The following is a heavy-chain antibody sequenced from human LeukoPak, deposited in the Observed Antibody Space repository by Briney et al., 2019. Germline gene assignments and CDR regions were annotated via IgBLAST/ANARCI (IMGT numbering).Heavy chain of an antibody. CDR1: GYTLTELS. CDR2: FDPEDGET. CDR3: ATAPRGWELPYYYYGMDV. V-gene: IGHV1-24*01. Sequence: ASVKVSCKVSGYTLTELSMHWVRQAPGKGLEWMGGFDPEDGETIYAQKFQGRVTMTEDTSTDTAYMELSSLRPEDTAVYYCATAPRGWELPYYYYGMDVWGQGTTVTVSS. J-gene: IGHJ6*02. D-gene: IGHD1-26*01.